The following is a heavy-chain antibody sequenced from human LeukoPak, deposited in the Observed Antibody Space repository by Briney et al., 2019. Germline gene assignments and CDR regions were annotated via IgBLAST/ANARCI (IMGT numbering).Heavy chain of an antibody. J-gene: IGHJ6*02. CDR3: ARDSGGYYYYGMDV. D-gene: IGHD2-15*01. Sequence: GGSLRLSCAASGLTFSSYWMSWVRQAPGKGLEWVANINQDGSEKYYVDSVKGRFTISRDNAENSLYLQMNSLRAEDTAVYYCARDSGGYYYYGMDVWGQGTTVTVSS. CDR1: GLTFSSYW. CDR2: INQDGSEK. V-gene: IGHV3-7*01.